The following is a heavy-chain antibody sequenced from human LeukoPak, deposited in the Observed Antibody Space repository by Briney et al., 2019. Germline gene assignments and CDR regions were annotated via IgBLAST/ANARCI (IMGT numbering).Heavy chain of an antibody. V-gene: IGHV3-74*01. CDR1: GFSFSSSW. D-gene: IGHD3-16*01. CDR2: INDDETST. Sequence: GGSLRLSCAASGFSFSSSWMHWVRQVPGKGLEWVSRINDDETSTTYAESVKGRFAISRDNAKNTLFLQMNSLRAEDTAVYFCARVQILEDDVYNTWGQGTLVTVSS. J-gene: IGHJ4*02. CDR3: ARVQILEDDVYNT.